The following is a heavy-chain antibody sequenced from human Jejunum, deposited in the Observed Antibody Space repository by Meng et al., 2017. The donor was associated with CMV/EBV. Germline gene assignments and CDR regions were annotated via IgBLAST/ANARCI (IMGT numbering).Heavy chain of an antibody. J-gene: IGHJ5*02. CDR3: VRLDLAAFYS. Sequence: SCEASGFTLSTSEMNWVRQAPGKGLEWIAYITGVTNIIYYADSVKGRFTISRDNAKSSLYLQMNDLRAEDTAVYYCVRLDLAAFYSWGQGALVTVSS. D-gene: IGHD3-3*02. CDR1: GFTLSTSE. CDR2: ITGVTNII. V-gene: IGHV3-48*03.